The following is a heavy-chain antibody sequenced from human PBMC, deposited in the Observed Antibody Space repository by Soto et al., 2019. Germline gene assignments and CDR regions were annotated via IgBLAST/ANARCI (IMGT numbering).Heavy chain of an antibody. J-gene: IGHJ4*02. V-gene: IGHV1-18*01. CDR1: GYALTTYG. D-gene: IGHD1-1*01. Sequence: QVHLVQSGAEVKKPGASVKVSCNGSGYALTTYGVTWVRQAPGQGLEWMGWISAHSGNTNYAQKLQGRVTVTRDTSTSTAYMELRSLRSDDTAVYYCARGRYGDYWGQGALVTVSS. CDR3: ARGRYGDY. CDR2: ISAHSGNT.